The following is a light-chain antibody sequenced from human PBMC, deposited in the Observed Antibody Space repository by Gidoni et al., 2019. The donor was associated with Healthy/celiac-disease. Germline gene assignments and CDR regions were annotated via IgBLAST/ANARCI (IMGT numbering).Light chain of an antibody. V-gene: IGKV3-11*01. CDR3: QQRSNWPPLT. CDR1: KSVSSY. J-gene: IGKJ4*01. Sequence: EIVLTQSPATLSLSPGERATLPCSASKSVSSYLAWYQQKPGQAPRLLIYDASNRATGIPTRFSGSGSGTDYTHNISSLEPKDFAVYFCQQRSNWPPLTFGGGTKVEIK. CDR2: DAS.